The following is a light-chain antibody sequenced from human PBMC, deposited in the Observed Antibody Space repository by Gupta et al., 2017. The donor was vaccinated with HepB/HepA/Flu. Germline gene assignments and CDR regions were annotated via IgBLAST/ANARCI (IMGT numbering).Light chain of an antibody. CDR1: NSDVGGYNF. V-gene: IGLV2-14*03. Sequence: QSALTQPASVSGSVGQSIPISCSGSNSDVGGYNFVSWLRHRPGDVPKLLIYDVCHLSSGVSFRCSGAKSVNTASLTISVLTPDDDATYYGTAYTYTSYSTTNNPYMLFGGGTKLTVL. CDR2: DVC. CDR3: TAYTYTSYSTTNNPYML. J-gene: IGLJ2*01.